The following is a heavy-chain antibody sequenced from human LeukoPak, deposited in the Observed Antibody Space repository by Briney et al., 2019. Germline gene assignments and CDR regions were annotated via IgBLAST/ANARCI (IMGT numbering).Heavy chain of an antibody. CDR1: GGSISSYC. CDR2: IYYSRST. V-gene: IGHV4-59*01. CDR3: ARGPLSGSYLPY. D-gene: IGHD1-26*01. J-gene: IGHJ4*02. Sequence: PSETLSLTCTVSGGSISSYCWSWIRQPPGKGLEWIGYIYYSRSTNYNPSLKSRVTISVDTSKNQFSLKLSSVTAADTAVYYCARGPLSGSYLPYWGQGTLVTVSS.